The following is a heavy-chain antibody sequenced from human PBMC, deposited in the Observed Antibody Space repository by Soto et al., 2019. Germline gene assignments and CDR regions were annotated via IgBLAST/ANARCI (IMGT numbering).Heavy chain of an antibody. Sequence: GGSLRLSCAASGFTFSSYWMSWVRQAPGKGLEWVANIKQDGSEKYYVDSVKGRFTISRDNAKNSLYLQMNSLRAEDTAVYYCARDFSSSSVFHYYYYGMDVWGQGPTVTVSS. CDR1: GFTFSSYW. CDR2: IKQDGSEK. CDR3: ARDFSSSSVFHYYYYGMDV. V-gene: IGHV3-7*05. D-gene: IGHD6-6*01. J-gene: IGHJ6*02.